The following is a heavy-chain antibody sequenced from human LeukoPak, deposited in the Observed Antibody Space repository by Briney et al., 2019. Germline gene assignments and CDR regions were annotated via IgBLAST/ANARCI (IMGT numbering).Heavy chain of an antibody. V-gene: IGHV3-23*01. CDR3: AYGWSPDY. CDR2: ISGSGGST. Sequence: TGGSLRLSCAASGFTFSSYAMSWVRQAPGKGLEWVSGISGSGGSTYYADSVKGRFTIFRDNSKNTLYLQMNSLRAEDTAVYHCAYGWSPDYWGRGTLVTVSS. J-gene: IGHJ4*02. D-gene: IGHD2-8*02. CDR1: GFTFSSYA.